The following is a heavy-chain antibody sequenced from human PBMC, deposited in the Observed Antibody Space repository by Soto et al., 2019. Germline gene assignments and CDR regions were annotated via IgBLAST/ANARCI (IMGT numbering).Heavy chain of an antibody. J-gene: IGHJ6*02. CDR2: IIPIPGTA. V-gene: IGHV1-69*01. Sequence: QVQLVQSGAEVKKPGSSVKVSCKASGGTFSSYAISWVRQAPGQGLEWMGGIIPIPGTANYAQKFQGRVTITADESTSTAYMELSSLRSEDTAVYYCARSQGSSTSLEIYYYYYYGMDVWGQGTTVIGSS. CDR1: GGTFSSYA. CDR3: ARSQGSSTSLEIYYYYYYGMDV. D-gene: IGHD2-2*01.